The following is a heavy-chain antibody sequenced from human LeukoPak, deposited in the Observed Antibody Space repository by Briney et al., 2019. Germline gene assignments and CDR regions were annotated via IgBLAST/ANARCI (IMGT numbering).Heavy chain of an antibody. CDR2: ISYGGSNK. CDR1: GFNFSIYV. J-gene: IGHJ5*02. Sequence: GGSLRLSCAVSGFNFSIYVMHWVRQAPGKGLEWVAVISYGGSNKYYVDSVKGRFTISRDIPKNILYLRMNSLRTEDTAVYYCARGDYYGSGMYGWFDPWGQGTLVTVSS. V-gene: IGHV3-30*03. D-gene: IGHD3-10*01. CDR3: ARGDYYGSGMYGWFDP.